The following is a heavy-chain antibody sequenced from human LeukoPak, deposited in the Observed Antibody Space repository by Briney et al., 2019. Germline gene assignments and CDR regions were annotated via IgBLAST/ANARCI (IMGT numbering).Heavy chain of an antibody. J-gene: IGHJ4*02. CDR1: GGSISNYY. V-gene: IGHV4-59*01. D-gene: IGHD6-13*01. CDR3: ASVATPHSSSWSFDY. CDR2: IHYSGNT. Sequence: SETLSLTCTVSGGSISNYYWSWTQQPPGKGLEWIGYIHYSGNTNYNPSLKSRVTISVDTSKNQFSLKLSSVTAADTAVYYCASVATPHSSSWSFDYWGQGTLVTVSS.